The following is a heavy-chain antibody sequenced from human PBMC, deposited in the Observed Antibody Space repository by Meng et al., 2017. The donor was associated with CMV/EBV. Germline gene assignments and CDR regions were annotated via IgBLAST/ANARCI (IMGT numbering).Heavy chain of an antibody. D-gene: IGHD2-15*01. V-gene: IGHV3-74*03. Sequence: LSCAVSGFPFSNYWMSWVRQGSGKGLVWVSHINSDGSSTTYADSVKGRFTISRDNAKNTLYLQMNSLRGEDTAVYYCARGGSNGLTFWGQGTLVTVSS. CDR3: ARGGSNGLTF. J-gene: IGHJ1*01. CDR1: GFPFSNYW. CDR2: INSDGSST.